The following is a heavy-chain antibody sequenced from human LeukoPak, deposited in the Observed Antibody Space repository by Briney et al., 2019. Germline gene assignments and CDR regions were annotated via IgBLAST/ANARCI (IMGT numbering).Heavy chain of an antibody. CDR3: AKRGGTESFYYFYYMDV. CDR1: GFTFSSYD. Sequence: GSLRHSCAASGFTFSSYDMTWVRQTPGKGLEWVALISRSGGTTYYADSVKGRFTISRDNSKNTLYLQMNSLRAEDTAEYYCAKRGGTESFYYFYYMDVWGKGTTVTVSS. D-gene: IGHD2-15*01. CDR2: ISRSGGTT. J-gene: IGHJ6*03. V-gene: IGHV3-23*01.